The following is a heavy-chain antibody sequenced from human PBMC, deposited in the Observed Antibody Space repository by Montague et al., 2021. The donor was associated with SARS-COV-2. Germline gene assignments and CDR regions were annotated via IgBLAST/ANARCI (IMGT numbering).Heavy chain of an antibody. Sequence: PALVKPTQTLTLTCTFSGFSLITSGEGVGWVRQPPGKALEWLALIYWDDDKRYSPSLKSRSTISKDTTKNEVVLTVANMDPVDTATYYCARYGDYGSWFDPWGQGTLVTVSS. CDR3: ARYGDYGSWFDP. V-gene: IGHV2-5*02. J-gene: IGHJ5*02. CDR2: IYWDDDK. CDR1: GFSLITSGEG. D-gene: IGHD4-17*01.